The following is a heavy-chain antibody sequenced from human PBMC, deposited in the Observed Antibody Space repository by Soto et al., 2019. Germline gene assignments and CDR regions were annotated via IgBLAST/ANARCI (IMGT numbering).Heavy chain of an antibody. CDR1: GFTFSSYA. CDR2: ISGSGGST. V-gene: IGHV3-23*01. D-gene: IGHD3-10*01. Sequence: EVQLLESGGGLVQPGGSLRLSCAASGFTFSSYAMSWVRQAPGKGLEWVSAISGSGGSTYYADSVKGRFTISRDNSKNTLYLQMNSLRAEDTAVYYCAKARGVRGVIEAGFGDYWGQGTLVTVSS. CDR3: AKARGVRGVIEAGFGDY. J-gene: IGHJ4*02.